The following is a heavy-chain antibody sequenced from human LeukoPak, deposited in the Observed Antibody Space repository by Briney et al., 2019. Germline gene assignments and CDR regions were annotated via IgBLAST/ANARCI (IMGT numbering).Heavy chain of an antibody. V-gene: IGHV3-23*01. CDR3: AKRKMEYYYDSSGYGTYTIFDY. D-gene: IGHD3-22*01. Sequence: DSVKGRFCISRDNSKNTLYLQMNSLRAEDTAVYYCAKRKMEYYYDSSGYGTYTIFDYWGQGTLVTVSS. J-gene: IGHJ4*02.